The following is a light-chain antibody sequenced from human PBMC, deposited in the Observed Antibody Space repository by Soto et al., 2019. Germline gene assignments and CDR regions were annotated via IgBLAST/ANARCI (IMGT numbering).Light chain of an antibody. J-gene: IGLJ1*01. CDR1: SSNIGAGYD. V-gene: IGLV1-40*01. Sequence: QSVLTQPPSVSGAPGQRVTISCTGSSSNIGAGYDVHWYQRLPGTAPKVLIYNNNNRPSGVPDRFSGSKSGTSASLAITGLQAEDEADYYCQSYDSSLSDSYVFGTGTKLTVL. CDR3: QSYDSSLSDSYV. CDR2: NNN.